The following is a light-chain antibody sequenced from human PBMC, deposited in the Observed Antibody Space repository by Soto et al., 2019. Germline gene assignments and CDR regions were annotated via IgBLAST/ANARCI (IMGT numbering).Light chain of an antibody. CDR3: SSYTGSSTVV. J-gene: IGLJ2*01. Sequence: QSVLTQPASVSGSPGQSITISCTGTSSYVGGYDYVSWFQQNPGKAPKLMIYDVSNRPSGVSHRFTGSKSGNTASLTISGLQAEDEADYYCSSYTGSSTVVFGGGTKLTVL. CDR2: DVS. V-gene: IGLV2-14*01. CDR1: SSYVGGYDY.